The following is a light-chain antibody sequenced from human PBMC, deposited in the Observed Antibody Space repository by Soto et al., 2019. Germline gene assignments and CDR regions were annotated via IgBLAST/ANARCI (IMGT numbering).Light chain of an antibody. V-gene: IGLV2-8*01. CDR2: EVS. CDR1: SSDVGGYNY. Sequence: QSALTQPPSASGSPGQSVPISCTGTSSDVGGYNYVSWYQQHPGKAPKLMIYEVSKRPSGVPDRFSGSKSGNTASLTVSGLQAEDEADYYCTSHAGTINLVFGGGTKLTVL. J-gene: IGLJ2*01. CDR3: TSHAGTINLV.